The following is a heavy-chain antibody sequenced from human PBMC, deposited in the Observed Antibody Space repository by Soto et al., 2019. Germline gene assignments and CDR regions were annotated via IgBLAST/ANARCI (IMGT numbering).Heavy chain of an antibody. CDR3: ASGGHYYGSGSYPHSYYYYYGMDV. CDR2: INPSGGST. V-gene: IGHV1-46*03. CDR1: GYTFTSYY. Sequence: ASVKVSCKASGYTFTSYYMHWVRQAPGQGLEWMRIINPSGGSTSYAQKFQGRVTMTRDTSTSTVYMELSSLRSEDTAVYYCASGGHYYGSGSYPHSYYYYYGMDVWGQGTTVTSP. D-gene: IGHD3-10*01. J-gene: IGHJ6*02.